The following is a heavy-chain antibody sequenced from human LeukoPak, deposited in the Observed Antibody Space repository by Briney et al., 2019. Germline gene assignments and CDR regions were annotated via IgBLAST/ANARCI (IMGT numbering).Heavy chain of an antibody. Sequence: PSETLSLTCTVSGGSISSYYWSWIRQPPGKGLEWIGYIYYSGSTNYNPSLKSRVTISVDTSKNQFSLKLSSVTAADTAVYYCARFLVVPAHFDYWGQGTLVTVSS. V-gene: IGHV4-59*01. J-gene: IGHJ4*02. CDR1: GGSISSYY. CDR3: ARFLVVPAHFDY. D-gene: IGHD2-2*01. CDR2: IYYSGST.